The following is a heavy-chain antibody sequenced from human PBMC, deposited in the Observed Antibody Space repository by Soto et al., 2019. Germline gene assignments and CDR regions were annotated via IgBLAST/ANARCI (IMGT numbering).Heavy chain of an antibody. CDR3: AKLAVAATPYYYYYGMDV. CDR2: ISYDGSNK. Sequence: LRLSCAASGFTFSSYGMHWVRQAPGKGLEWVAVISYDGSNKYYADSVKGRFTISRDNSKNTLYLQMNSLRAEDTAVYYCAKLAVAATPYYYYYGMDVWGQGTTVTVSS. D-gene: IGHD2-15*01. V-gene: IGHV3-30*18. J-gene: IGHJ6*02. CDR1: GFTFSSYG.